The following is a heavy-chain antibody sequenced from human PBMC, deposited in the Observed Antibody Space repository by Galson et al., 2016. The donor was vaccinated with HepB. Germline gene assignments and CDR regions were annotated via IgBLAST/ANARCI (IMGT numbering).Heavy chain of an antibody. V-gene: IGHV6-1*01. CDR1: GDSVSSDSAA. Sequence: CAISGDSVSSDSAAWNWIRQSPSRGLEWLGRTYYRSKWYNAYALSVKSRITMNADTSKNQFSLQLNSVTPEDTALYFCARAEANWDGGGDNWFHPWGQGTLVTVSS. CDR3: ARAEANWDGGGDNWFHP. D-gene: IGHD7-27*01. J-gene: IGHJ5*02. CDR2: TYYRSKWYN.